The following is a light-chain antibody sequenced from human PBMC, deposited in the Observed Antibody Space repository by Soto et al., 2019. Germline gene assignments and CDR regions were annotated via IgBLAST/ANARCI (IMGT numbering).Light chain of an antibody. Sequence: QTVVTQPLSASASPGQRVTISCSGGSSNIGSNTVAWYQHLPGTAPPRLIFTAGQRPSGVPGRFSGSKSGTSAFLAISGLQSEDEADYYCSAWDNSLNGYVFGPGTKLTVL. CDR1: SSNIGSNT. CDR3: SAWDNSLNGYV. J-gene: IGLJ1*01. V-gene: IGLV1-44*01. CDR2: TAG.